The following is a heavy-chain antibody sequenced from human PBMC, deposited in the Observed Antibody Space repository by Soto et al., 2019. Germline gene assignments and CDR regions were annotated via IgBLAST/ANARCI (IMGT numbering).Heavy chain of an antibody. CDR1: RYIFANYD. CDR3: VTNQKGKYTGLDV. D-gene: IGHD5-18*01. V-gene: IGHV1-3*01. CDR2: INGGSGKT. Sequence: VSVKVSCKDSRYIFANYDMHSVRQAPGQGLEWMGWINGGSGKTKYSRKFQDRVTFTRDTTASTAYMELSSLTSEDTAVYHCVTNQKGKYTGLDVWGQGTTVTVSS. J-gene: IGHJ6*02.